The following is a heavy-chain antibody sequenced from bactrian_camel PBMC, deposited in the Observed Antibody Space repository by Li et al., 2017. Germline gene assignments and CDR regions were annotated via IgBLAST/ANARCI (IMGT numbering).Heavy chain of an antibody. J-gene: IGHJ6*01. V-gene: IGHV3S55*01. CDR3: TSTGDFCD. D-gene: IGHD5*01. Sequence: HVQLVESGGGSVQAGGSLRLSCTASGFSLADADVGWYRQRPGNECELVGTLSDDGSTLYGDSVKGRFTISRDNSKNTLWLQMNNLKSEDTALYYCTSTGDFCDWGQGTQVTVS. CDR1: GFSLADAD. CDR2: LSDDGST.